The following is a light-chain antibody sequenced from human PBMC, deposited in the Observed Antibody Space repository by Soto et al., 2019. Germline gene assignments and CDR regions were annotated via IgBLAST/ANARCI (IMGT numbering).Light chain of an antibody. V-gene: IGKV3-15*01. Sequence: EVLMTQSPDTLYVSPGERVTLSCRASQSVSDNLAWYQQKPGQGPRLLVYRASTRTLGIPARFSGSESGTEFTLTISSLQSEDFAVYYCQQYNNWPFTFGPGTKVDIK. CDR1: QSVSDN. J-gene: IGKJ3*01. CDR3: QQYNNWPFT. CDR2: RAS.